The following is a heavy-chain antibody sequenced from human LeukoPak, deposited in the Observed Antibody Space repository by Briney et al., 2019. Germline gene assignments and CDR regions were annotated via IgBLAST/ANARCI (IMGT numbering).Heavy chain of an antibody. J-gene: IGHJ5*02. V-gene: IGHV3-21*01. Sequence: GGSLRLSCAASGFTFSSYSMNWVRQAPGKGLEWVSSISSSSSYIYYADSVKGRFTISRDNAKNSLYLQMNSLRAEDTAVYYCAREEDTAMVLFNWFDPWGQGTLVTVSS. D-gene: IGHD5-18*01. CDR3: AREEDTAMVLFNWFDP. CDR2: ISSSSSYI. CDR1: GFTFSSYS.